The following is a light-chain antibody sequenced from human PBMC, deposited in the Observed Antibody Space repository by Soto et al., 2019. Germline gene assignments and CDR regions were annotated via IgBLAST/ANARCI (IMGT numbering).Light chain of an antibody. Sequence: ESVLTQSPGALSLSPGERATLSCRASQSVSSTYLAWYQQKPGQAPRLLIYGASSRATGIPDRFSGSGYGTDFTLTISRLEPEDCAVYYCQQYGSSRLTFGGGTKVDIK. CDR2: GAS. CDR3: QQYGSSRLT. J-gene: IGKJ4*01. CDR1: QSVSSTY. V-gene: IGKV3-20*01.